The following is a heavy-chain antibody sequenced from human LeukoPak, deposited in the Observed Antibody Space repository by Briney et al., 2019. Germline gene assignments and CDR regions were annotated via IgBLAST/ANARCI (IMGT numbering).Heavy chain of an antibody. CDR2: IYTSGST. CDR3: ARRAYCSSTSCHLDY. V-gene: IGHV4-4*07. CDR1: GGSISSYY. D-gene: IGHD2-2*01. Sequence: SETLSLTCTVSGGSISSYYWSWIRQPAGKGLEWIGRIYTSGSTNYNPSLKSRVTMSVDTSKNQFSLKLSSVTAADTAVYYCARRAYCSSTSCHLDYWGQGTLVTVSS. J-gene: IGHJ4*02.